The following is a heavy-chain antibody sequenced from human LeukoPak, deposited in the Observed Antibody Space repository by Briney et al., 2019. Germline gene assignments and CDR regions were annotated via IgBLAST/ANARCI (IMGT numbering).Heavy chain of an antibody. V-gene: IGHV1-2*06. D-gene: IGHD5-18*01. CDR1: GYTFTGYY. J-gene: IGHJ4*02. CDR2: INPNSGGT. CDR3: ARTVFGEYGYGIDY. Sequence: ASVKVSCKASGYTFTGYYMHWVRQAPGQGLEWMGRINPNSGGTNYAQKFQGRVTMTRDTSISTAYMELSRLRSDDTAVYYCARTVFGEYGYGIDYWGQGTLVTVSS.